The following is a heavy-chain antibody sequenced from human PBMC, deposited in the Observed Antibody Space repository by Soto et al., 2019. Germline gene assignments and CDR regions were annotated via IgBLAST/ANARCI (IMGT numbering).Heavy chain of an antibody. CDR2: ISSSSSYI. Sequence: EVQLVESGGGLVKPGGSLRLSCAASGFTFSSYSMNWVRQAPGKGLEWVSSISSSSSYIYYADSVKGRFTISRDNAKNSLYLQINSLRADDTAVYYCARDLPRIVATVYYYYGMDVWGQGTTVTVSS. D-gene: IGHD5-12*01. V-gene: IGHV3-21*01. CDR3: ARDLPRIVATVYYYYGMDV. J-gene: IGHJ6*02. CDR1: GFTFSSYS.